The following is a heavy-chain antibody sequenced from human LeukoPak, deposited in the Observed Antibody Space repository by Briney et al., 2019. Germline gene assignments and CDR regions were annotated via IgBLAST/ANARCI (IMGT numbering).Heavy chain of an antibody. D-gene: IGHD3-3*01. V-gene: IGHV1-18*01. CDR3: ARLHRPDYDFWSGYPFDP. CDR1: GYTFTSYG. Sequence: GASVKVSCKASGYTFTSYGISWVRQAPGQGLEWMGWISAYNGNTDYAQKLQGRVTMTTDTSTSTAYMELSSLRSEDTAVYYCARLHRPDYDFWSGYPFDPWGQGTLVTVSS. J-gene: IGHJ5*02. CDR2: ISAYNGNT.